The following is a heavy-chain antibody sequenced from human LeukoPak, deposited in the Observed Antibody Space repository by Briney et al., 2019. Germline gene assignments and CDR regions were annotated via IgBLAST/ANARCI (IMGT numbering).Heavy chain of an antibody. CDR2: IYTSGST. Sequence: TSETLSLTCTVSGGSISSSSYYWSWIRQPAGKGLEWIGRIYTSGSTNYNPSLKSRVTISVDTSKNQFSLKLSSVTAADTAVYYCASSLKGNTMITPPDAFDIWGQGTMVTVSS. V-gene: IGHV4-61*02. CDR1: GGSISSSSYY. CDR3: ASSLKGNTMITPPDAFDI. D-gene: IGHD3-22*01. J-gene: IGHJ3*02.